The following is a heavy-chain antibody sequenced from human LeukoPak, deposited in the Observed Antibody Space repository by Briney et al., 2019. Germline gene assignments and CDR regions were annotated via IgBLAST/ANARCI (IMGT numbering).Heavy chain of an antibody. CDR1: GGSISSYY. CDR2: IFYTGST. Sequence: PSETLSLTCTVSGGSISSYYWSWIRQPPGKGLEWIGYIFYTGSTKYNPSPKSRVTISVDTSNNKFSLKLRSVTAADTAVYYCARQIPYDSMAPAIPGPFDYWGQGTLVTVSS. D-gene: IGHD3-22*01. CDR3: ARQIPYDSMAPAIPGPFDY. V-gene: IGHV4-59*01. J-gene: IGHJ4*02.